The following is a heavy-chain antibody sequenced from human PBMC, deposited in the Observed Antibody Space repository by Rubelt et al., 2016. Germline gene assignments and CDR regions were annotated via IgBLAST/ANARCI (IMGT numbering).Heavy chain of an antibody. CDR3: ARGSLRPGDF. CDR2: IDYSGAT. V-gene: IGHV4-39*01. CDR1: GGSITSNTYH. Sequence: QVQLQEWGAGLLKPSETLSLTCSVSGGSITSNTYHWGWIRQPPGKGLEWIGTIDYSGATYYNPSLKSRVTIFVDTSKNQFYLRLRSVTAADAAVYYGARGSLRPGDFWGQGTLVTVSS. D-gene: IGHD3-3*01. J-gene: IGHJ4*02.